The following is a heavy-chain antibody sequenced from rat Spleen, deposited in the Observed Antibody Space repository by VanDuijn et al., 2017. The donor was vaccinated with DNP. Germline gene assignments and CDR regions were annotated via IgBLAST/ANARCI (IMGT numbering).Heavy chain of an antibody. Sequence: EVQLVESGGDLVQPGRSLKLSCVASGFTFSNYDMAWVRQAPTKGLEWVAAISYDGSSTDYRDSVKGRFTISRDNTISTLYLQMDSLRSEDTATYYCTTGGAAAYWGQGTLVTVSS. V-gene: IGHV5-20*01. CDR2: ISYDGSST. CDR1: GFTFSNYD. D-gene: IGHD1-2*01. CDR3: TTGGAAAY. J-gene: IGHJ3*01.